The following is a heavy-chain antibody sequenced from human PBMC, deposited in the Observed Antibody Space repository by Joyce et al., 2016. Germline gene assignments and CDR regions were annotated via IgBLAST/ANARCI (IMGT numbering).Heavy chain of an antibody. CDR2: INPHSGIT. V-gene: IGHV1-2*04. D-gene: IGHD2-8*01. CDR1: GYTFTGYY. CDR3: ARAVYAIRGLMDI. J-gene: IGHJ6*02. Sequence: QVQLVQSGAEVKKPGASVNVSCKASGYTFTGYYMHWVRQAPGKGLVWMGWINPHSGITKYAQKFQGWFTMTRDTSSSTVYMEVSRLRSDDTAVYYCARAVYAIRGLMDIWGPGTTITVSS.